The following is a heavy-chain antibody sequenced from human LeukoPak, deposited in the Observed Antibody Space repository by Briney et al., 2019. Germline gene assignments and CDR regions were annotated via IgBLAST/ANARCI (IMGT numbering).Heavy chain of an antibody. CDR1: DFSISSAYY. D-gene: IGHD6-19*01. V-gene: IGHV4-38-2*02. CDR3: ARHGSGWYTPGSPPKYYFDY. CDR2: IFHSGNT. Sequence: SETLSLTCTVSDFSISSAYYWGCIRQPPGKRLEWIGSIFHSGNTYYKPSLQSRVTISVDTSKNRFPLQLSSVTAADTAVYYCARHGSGWYTPGSPPKYYFDYWGQGTLVTVSS. J-gene: IGHJ4*02.